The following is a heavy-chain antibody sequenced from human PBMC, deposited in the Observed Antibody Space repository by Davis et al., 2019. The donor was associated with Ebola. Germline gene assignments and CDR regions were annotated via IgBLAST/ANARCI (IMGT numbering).Heavy chain of an antibody. CDR1: GFTFSGSA. CDR3: SSSVVTPERDI. Sequence: GESPKISCAASGFTFSGSAMHRVRHASGKGLEGVVRIRSKANSYATAYAASVNGRFTISRDDSKNTAYLQMNSLKTEDTDVDYCSSSVVTPERDIWGQGTMVTVSS. D-gene: IGHD4-23*01. CDR2: IRSKANSYAT. V-gene: IGHV3-73*01. J-gene: IGHJ3*02.